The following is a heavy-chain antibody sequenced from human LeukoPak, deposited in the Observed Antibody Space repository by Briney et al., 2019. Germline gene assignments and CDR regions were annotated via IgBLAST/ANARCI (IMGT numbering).Heavy chain of an antibody. CDR2: IRYDGSNK. Sequence: GGSLRLSCAASGFTFSSYGMHWVRQAPGKGLEWVAFIRYDGSNKYYADSVKGRFTISRDNSKNTLYLQMNSLRAEDTAVYYCARNGDYVLGTTLYYYYYYYMDVWGKGTTVTVSS. J-gene: IGHJ6*03. CDR3: ARNGDYVLGTTLYYYYYYYMDV. D-gene: IGHD4-17*01. CDR1: GFTFSSYG. V-gene: IGHV3-30*02.